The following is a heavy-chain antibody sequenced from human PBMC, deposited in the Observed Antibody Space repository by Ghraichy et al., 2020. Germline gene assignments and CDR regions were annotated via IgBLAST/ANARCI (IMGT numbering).Heavy chain of an antibody. J-gene: IGHJ4*01. CDR3: AIVVRIAASGSPDY. CDR1: GGSVSSGSYY. Sequence: SETLSLTCTVSGGSVSSGSYYWSWIRQPPGKGLEWIGYIYYSGSTNYNPSLKSRVTISVDTSKNQFSLKLTSLTAADSAVYYCAIVVRIAASGSPDYWGPGTLVTVSS. V-gene: IGHV4-61*01. D-gene: IGHD6-13*01. CDR2: IYYSGST.